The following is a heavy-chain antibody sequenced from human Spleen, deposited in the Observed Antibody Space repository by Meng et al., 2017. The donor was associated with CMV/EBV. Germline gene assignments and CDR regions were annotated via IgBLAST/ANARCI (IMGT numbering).Heavy chain of an antibody. CDR3: ARDLGNSTGYLRYFDI. D-gene: IGHD3-22*01. V-gene: IGHV3-21*01. J-gene: IGHJ4*02. CDR1: GMTFSDYS. Sequence: GGSLRLSCGASGMTFSDYSMDWLRQAPGKGLEWVSSISKSSGYIYYADSVKGRFTISRDNAQHSLYLQMESLTAEDTAIYYCARDLGNSTGYLRYFDIWGQGTRVTVSS. CDR2: ISKSSGYI.